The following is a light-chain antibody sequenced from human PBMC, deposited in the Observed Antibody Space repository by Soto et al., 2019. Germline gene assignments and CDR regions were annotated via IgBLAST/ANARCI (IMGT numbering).Light chain of an antibody. V-gene: IGKV1-5*03. Sequence: DIQMTQSPSTLSGSVGDRVTITCRASQTISSWLAWYQQKPGKAPKLLSYKASTLKSGVPSRFSGSGSGTEFTLTIRSLQPDDFATYYCQHYNSYSAAFGHGTKV. J-gene: IGKJ1*01. CDR2: KAS. CDR1: QTISSW. CDR3: QHYNSYSAA.